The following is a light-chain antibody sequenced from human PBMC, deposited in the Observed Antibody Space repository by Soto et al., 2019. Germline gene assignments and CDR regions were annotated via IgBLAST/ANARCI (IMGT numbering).Light chain of an antibody. CDR2: AAS. CDR1: QSISSY. V-gene: IGKV1-39*01. J-gene: IGKJ1*01. Sequence: DIQMTQSPSSLSASVGDRVTITCRASQSISSYLNWYQQKPGKVPKLLIYAASSLQSGVPSSFSGSGSGTEFTLTISSLQPEDFATYYCQQSYSTPRTFSQVTKVDI. CDR3: QQSYSTPRT.